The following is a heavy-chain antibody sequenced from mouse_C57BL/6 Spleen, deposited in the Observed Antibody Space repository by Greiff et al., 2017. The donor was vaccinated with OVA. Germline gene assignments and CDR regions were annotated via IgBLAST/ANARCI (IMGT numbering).Heavy chain of an antibody. D-gene: IGHD2-1*01. CDR1: GYTFTDYE. CDR2: IDPETGGT. V-gene: IGHV1-15*01. CDR3: TRREDVYYGNLDV. Sequence: QVQLKQSGAELVRPGASVTLSCKASGYTFTDYEMHWVKQTPVHGLEWIGAIDPETGGTAYNQKFKGKAILTADKSSSTAYMELRSLTSEDSAVYYCTRREDVYYGNLDVWGTGTTVTVSS. J-gene: IGHJ1*03.